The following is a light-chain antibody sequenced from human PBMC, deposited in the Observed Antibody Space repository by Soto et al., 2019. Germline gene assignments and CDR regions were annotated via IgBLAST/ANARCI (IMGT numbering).Light chain of an antibody. CDR1: NPNIGSNG. CDR3: AAWDDSLNGLYV. CDR2: NDN. V-gene: IGLV1-44*01. J-gene: IGLJ1*01. Sequence: QSALTQPPSASGTPGQRVTISCSGSNPNIGSNGVNWYQQLPGTAPKLLIYNDNQRPSGVPDRFFGSESGASASLAISGLQSEDEADYYCAAWDDSLNGLYVFGTGTKVTVL.